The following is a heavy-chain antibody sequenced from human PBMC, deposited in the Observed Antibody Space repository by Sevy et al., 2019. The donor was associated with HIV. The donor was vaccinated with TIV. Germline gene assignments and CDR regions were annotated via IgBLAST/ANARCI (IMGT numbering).Heavy chain of an antibody. V-gene: IGHV4-38-2*01. CDR1: HYSIRSAYQ. D-gene: IGHD4-17*01. J-gene: IGHJ4*02. Sequence: SETLSLTCAVSHYSIRSAYQWGWIRQSPGKGLEWIGSIYPSGSAFYNPSLKSRLSISVDMSKNQFSLNLRSVTAADTAVYYCVVDKNDYGGSYFESWGPGTLVTVSS. CDR3: VVDKNDYGGSYFES. CDR2: IYPSGSA.